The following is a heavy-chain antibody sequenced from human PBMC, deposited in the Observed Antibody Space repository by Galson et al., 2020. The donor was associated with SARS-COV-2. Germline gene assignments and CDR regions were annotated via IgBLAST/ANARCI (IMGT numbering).Heavy chain of an antibody. D-gene: IGHD3-9*01. V-gene: IGHV3-74*01. J-gene: IGHJ6*02. CDR2: INSDWSST. Sequence: WGSLRLSCAASGFTIRSYWMHWVRQAPGKGLGWVSRINSDWSSTSYADSVKGRFTISRDNAKNTLYLQMNSLRAEDTAVYYCAREPLFYDILTGYSHYYYYGMDVWGQGTTVTVSS. CDR3: AREPLFYDILTGYSHYYYYGMDV. CDR1: GFTIRSYW.